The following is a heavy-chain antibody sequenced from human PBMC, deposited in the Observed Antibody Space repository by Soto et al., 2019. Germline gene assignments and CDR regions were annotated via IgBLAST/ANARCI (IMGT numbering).Heavy chain of an antibody. CDR1: GYTFTGYY. CDR2: INPNSGGT. V-gene: IGHV1-2*04. J-gene: IGHJ6*02. D-gene: IGHD2-2*01. CDR3: ARDRARNQLLYMDV. Sequence: GASVKVSCKASGYTFTGYYMHWVRQAPGQGLEWMGWINPNSGGTNYAQKFQGWVTMTRDTSISTAYMELSRLRSDDTAVYYCARDRARNQLLYMDVWGQGTTVTVS.